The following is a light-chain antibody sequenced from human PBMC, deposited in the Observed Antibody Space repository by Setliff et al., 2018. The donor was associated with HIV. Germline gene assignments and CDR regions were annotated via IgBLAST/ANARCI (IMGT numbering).Light chain of an antibody. CDR1: SSDVGGYDY. Sequence: QPALTQPRSVSGSPGQSVTISCGGTSSDVGGYDYVSWYQQHPGKAPKLMIYDVSKRPSGVPDRFSGSKSGNTASLTISGLQAEDEADYYCCSYAGSYSYVFGAGTKVTVL. CDR2: DVS. CDR3: CSYAGSYSYV. J-gene: IGLJ1*01. V-gene: IGLV2-11*01.